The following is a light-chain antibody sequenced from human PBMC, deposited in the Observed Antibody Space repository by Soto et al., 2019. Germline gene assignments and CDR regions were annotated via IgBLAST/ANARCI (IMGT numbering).Light chain of an antibody. CDR1: QSISIY. CDR2: GTS. Sequence: DIQMTQSPSSLSASVGDSVTITCRASQSISIYLHWYQQKPGKAPNLLIYGTSSLQSGVPSRFSGSGSGTDFTLTISSLQPEDFATYYCQQYHTYPRTFGQGTKVEIK. CDR3: QQYHTYPRT. V-gene: IGKV1-39*01. J-gene: IGKJ1*01.